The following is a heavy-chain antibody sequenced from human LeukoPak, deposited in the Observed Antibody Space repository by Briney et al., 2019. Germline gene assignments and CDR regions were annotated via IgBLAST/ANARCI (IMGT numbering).Heavy chain of an antibody. CDR3: ARVLRYQLPPDF. Sequence: GGSLRLSCAASGFTFSRYWMHWVRQAPGKGLVWVSRINSDGSFTTYADSVEGRFTISRDNAKNTLYLQMNSLRVDDTAVYYCARVLRYQLPPDFWGQGTLVTVSS. V-gene: IGHV3-74*01. J-gene: IGHJ4*02. D-gene: IGHD2-2*01. CDR2: INSDGSFT. CDR1: GFTFSRYW.